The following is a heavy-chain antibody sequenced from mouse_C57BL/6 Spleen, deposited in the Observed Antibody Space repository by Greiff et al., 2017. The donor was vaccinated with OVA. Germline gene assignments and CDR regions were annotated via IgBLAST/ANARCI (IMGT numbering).Heavy chain of an antibody. D-gene: IGHD2-2*01. CDR3: AEGLPAWFAY. CDR2: IHPNSGST. V-gene: IGHV1-64*01. Sequence: QVQLQQPGAELVKPGASVKLSCKASGYTFTSYWMHWVKQRPGQGLEWIGMIHPNSGSTNYNEKFKSKATLTVDKSSSPAYMQLSSLTSEDASVYYCAEGLPAWFAYWGQGTLVTVSA. CDR1: GYTFTSYW. J-gene: IGHJ3*01.